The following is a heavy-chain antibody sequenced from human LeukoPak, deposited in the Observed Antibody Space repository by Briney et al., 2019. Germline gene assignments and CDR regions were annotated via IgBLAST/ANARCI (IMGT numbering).Heavy chain of an antibody. CDR1: GYSFTSYW. D-gene: IGHD5-18*01. J-gene: IGHJ5*02. V-gene: IGHV5-51*01. CDR3: ATLVDTAMVLGGWFDP. Sequence: GESLKISCKGSGYSFTSYWIGWVRQMPGKGLEWMGIIYPGDSDTRYSPSFQGQVTISADKSISTAYLQWSSLKASGTAMYYCATLVDTAMVLGGWFDPWGQGTLVTVSS. CDR2: IYPGDSDT.